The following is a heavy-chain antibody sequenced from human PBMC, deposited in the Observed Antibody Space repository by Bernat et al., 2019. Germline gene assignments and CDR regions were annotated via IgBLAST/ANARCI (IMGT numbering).Heavy chain of an antibody. D-gene: IGHD3-3*01. CDR2: IKSKTDGGTT. CDR1: GFTFTNAW. V-gene: IGHV3-15*01. J-gene: IGHJ5*02. CDR3: TTTIFGVVINTHWFDP. Sequence: EVQLVESGGGLVKPGGSLRLSCAASGFTFTNAWMSWVRQAPGKGLEWLGRIKSKTDGGTTDYAAPVKGRFTISRDDSKNTLYLQMNSLKTEDTAVYYCTTTIFGVVINTHWFDPWGQGTLVTVSS.